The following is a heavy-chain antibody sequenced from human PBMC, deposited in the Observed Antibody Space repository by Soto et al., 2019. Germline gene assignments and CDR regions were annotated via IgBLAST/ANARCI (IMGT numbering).Heavy chain of an antibody. CDR2: IYHSGST. D-gene: IGHD6-19*01. CDR3: ASWSEWAVAGANGPNAGWFDP. CDR1: SASISSSSSY. J-gene: IGHJ5*02. V-gene: IGHV4-39*07. Sequence: SGTQSLTCKLSSASISSSSSYWGWSRQPKGKGQGWIGSIYHSGSTNYNPSLKSRVTISVDKSKNQFSLKLSSVTAADTAVYYCASWSEWAVAGANGPNAGWFDPWGQGTLVTVSS.